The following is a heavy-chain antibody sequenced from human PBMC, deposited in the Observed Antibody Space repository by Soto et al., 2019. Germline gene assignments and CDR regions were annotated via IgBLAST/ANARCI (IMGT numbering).Heavy chain of an antibody. V-gene: IGHV4-59*01. Sequence: SETLSLTCTVSGGSISNYYWSWIRQPPGKGLEWIGFVYYTGSTNYNSSLRSRVTISVDTSNNQFSLRLTSVTAADTAVYYCTRAGYSYGTGYYFDSWGQGTLVTVSS. CDR3: TRAGYSYGTGYYFDS. D-gene: IGHD5-18*01. J-gene: IGHJ4*02. CDR2: VYYTGST. CDR1: GGSISNYY.